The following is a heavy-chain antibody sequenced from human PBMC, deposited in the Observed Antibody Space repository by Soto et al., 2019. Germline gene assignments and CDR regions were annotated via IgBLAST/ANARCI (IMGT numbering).Heavy chain of an antibody. Sequence: EVQLVESGGNLVQPGGSLRLSCAASGFTFSDFWMSWVRRAPGRGLEWVANIKEDGSETYYVDSVEGRFTISRDNAKKSLYLQMNSLRAEDTALYYCARGWSHSSDSWGQGALVTVSS. CDR3: ARGWSHSSDS. CDR1: GFTFSDFW. J-gene: IGHJ4*02. V-gene: IGHV3-7*05. D-gene: IGHD3-3*01. CDR2: IKEDGSET.